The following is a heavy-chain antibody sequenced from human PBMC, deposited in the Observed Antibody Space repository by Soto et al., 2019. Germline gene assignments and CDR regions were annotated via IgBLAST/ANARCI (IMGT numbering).Heavy chain of an antibody. J-gene: IGHJ4*02. V-gene: IGHV3-30-3*01. CDR1: GFTFSSYA. D-gene: IGHD1-1*01. CDR2: ISYDGSNE. Sequence: QVQLVESGGGVVQPGRSLRLSCAASGFTFSSYAMHWVRQAPDKGLEWVAVISYDGSNEYDADSVKGRFTIPSDNSKNTMYLQMNSLRAEDTAVYHCARENYNPVWFDYWGQGTLVTVSS. CDR3: ARENYNPVWFDY.